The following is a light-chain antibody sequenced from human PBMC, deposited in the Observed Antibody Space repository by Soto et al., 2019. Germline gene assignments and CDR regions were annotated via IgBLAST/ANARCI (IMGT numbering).Light chain of an antibody. Sequence: DILMTQSPLSLSVTPGEPATLSCRASQSVSDRVVWYQQKSGQAPSLLIYAASTRAAGVPARFSGSGSGTEFTLTISSLHSEDFAVYFCQQYADWPKTFGQGTKVDIK. CDR3: QQYADWPKT. J-gene: IGKJ1*01. V-gene: IGKV3-15*01. CDR1: QSVSDR. CDR2: AAS.